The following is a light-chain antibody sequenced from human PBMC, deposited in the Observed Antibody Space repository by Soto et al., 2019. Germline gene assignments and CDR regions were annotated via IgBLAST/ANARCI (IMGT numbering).Light chain of an antibody. J-gene: IGKJ4*01. V-gene: IGKV3-11*01. CDR2: DAS. Sequence: ETVLTQSPATLSLSPGEGATLSCRASQSVSSFLAWYQQKPGQAPRLLIYDASNRATGIPARFSGSGSGKDFTLTISSLEPEDFAVYYCQQHTNWPLTFGGGTKVEIK. CDR3: QQHTNWPLT. CDR1: QSVSSF.